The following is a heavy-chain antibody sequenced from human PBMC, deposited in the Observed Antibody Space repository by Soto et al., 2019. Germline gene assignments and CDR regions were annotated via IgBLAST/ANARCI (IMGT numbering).Heavy chain of an antibody. D-gene: IGHD3-10*02. CDR1: GDYISSYH. CDR3: ARADVRALFCAFDI. Sequence: SETLSLTCTVSGDYISSYHWSWIRQPPGKGLEWVGFIYSSGNTHYNPSLKSRVTISTDTSKNQFSLKLTSVTAADTAVYYCARADVRALFCAFDICRQGTRVTVSS. CDR2: IYSSGNT. V-gene: IGHV4-59*01. J-gene: IGHJ3*02.